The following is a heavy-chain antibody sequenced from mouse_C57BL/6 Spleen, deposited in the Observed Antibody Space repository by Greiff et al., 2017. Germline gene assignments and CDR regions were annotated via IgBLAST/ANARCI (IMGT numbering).Heavy chain of an antibody. CDR2: IYPGDGDT. Sequence: QVQLQQSGPELVKPGASVKISCKASGYAFSSSWMNWVKQRPGKGLEWIGRIYPGDGDTNYNGKFKGKATLTADKSSSTAYMQLSSLTSEDSAVSFCARNSRSRYYFDYWGQGTTLTVSS. V-gene: IGHV1-82*01. J-gene: IGHJ2*01. D-gene: IGHD1-1*01. CDR3: ARNSRSRYYFDY. CDR1: GYAFSSSW.